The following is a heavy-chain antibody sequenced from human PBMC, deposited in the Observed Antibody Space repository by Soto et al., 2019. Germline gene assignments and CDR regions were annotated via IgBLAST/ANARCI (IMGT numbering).Heavy chain of an antibody. Sequence: TLSLTFTFSCGSTSSSLYQWGWIRQPPGKGLEWIGNVYYNGNTYYNPSLKSRLTISVDTSNNQFSLKVKSVTAADTAVYYCARLSGSYNDRYFDNWGQGTLVTVSS. J-gene: IGHJ4*02. CDR1: CGSTSSSLYQ. CDR2: VYYNGNT. D-gene: IGHD1-26*01. V-gene: IGHV4-39*01. CDR3: ARLSGSYNDRYFDN.